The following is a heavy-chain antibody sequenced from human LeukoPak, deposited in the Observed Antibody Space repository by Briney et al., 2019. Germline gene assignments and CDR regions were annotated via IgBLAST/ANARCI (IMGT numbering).Heavy chain of an antibody. D-gene: IGHD5-12*01. V-gene: IGHV1-8*01. CDR1: GYTFTSYD. CDR3: ARVVPSGSDYYDY. J-gene: IGHJ4*02. Sequence: ASVKVSCKASGYTFTSYDINWVRQATGQGLEWMGWMNPNSGNTRYAQKFQGRVTMTRTTSTSTAYMELSRLGSEDTAVYYCARVVPSGSDYYDYWGRGPLVPVSS. CDR2: MNPNSGNT.